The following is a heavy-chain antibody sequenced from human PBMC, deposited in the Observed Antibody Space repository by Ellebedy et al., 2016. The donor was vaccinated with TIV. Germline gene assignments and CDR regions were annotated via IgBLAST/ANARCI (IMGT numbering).Heavy chain of an antibody. Sequence: GESLKISCAASGFTFSSYEMNWVRQAPGKGLEWVSYIRSSGSTIYYADSVKGRFTISRDNAKNSLYLQMNSLRAEDTAVYYCARDIHYYDSSGYYFWFDPWGQGTLVTVSS. D-gene: IGHD3-22*01. V-gene: IGHV3-48*03. CDR1: GFTFSSYE. J-gene: IGHJ5*02. CDR2: IRSSGSTI. CDR3: ARDIHYYDSSGYYFWFDP.